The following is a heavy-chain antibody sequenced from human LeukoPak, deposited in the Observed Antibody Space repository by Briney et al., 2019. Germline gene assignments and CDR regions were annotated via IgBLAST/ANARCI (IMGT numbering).Heavy chain of an antibody. Sequence: GGSLRLSCAASGFFFSTYGMHWVRQAPGKGLGWVAVIWSHGNTKKYADSVTGRFTISRDNSKNTLYLEMNTLRAEDTAVYYCARDDDYDDHNTFDMWGHGTMVTVSS. D-gene: IGHD4-17*01. CDR3: ARDDDYDDHNTFDM. CDR1: GFFFSTYG. CDR2: IWSHGNTK. V-gene: IGHV3-33*01. J-gene: IGHJ3*02.